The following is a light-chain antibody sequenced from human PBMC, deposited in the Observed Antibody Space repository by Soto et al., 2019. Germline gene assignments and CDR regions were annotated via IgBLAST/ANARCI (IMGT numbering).Light chain of an antibody. CDR2: AAS. V-gene: IGKV1-39*01. Sequence: DIQMTQSPSSLSASVGDRVTITCRASQSISSYLNWYQQKPGKAPKLLLYAASSLQSGVPSRFSGSGSGTDFTLTISSLQPEDFATYYCQQSYSTPGLTFGGGTKVDIK. J-gene: IGKJ4*01. CDR1: QSISSY. CDR3: QQSYSTPGLT.